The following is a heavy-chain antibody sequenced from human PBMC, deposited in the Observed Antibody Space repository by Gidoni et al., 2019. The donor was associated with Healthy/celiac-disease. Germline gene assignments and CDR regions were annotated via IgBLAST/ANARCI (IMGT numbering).Heavy chain of an antibody. CDR3: AKERYPDYDSSGSDAFDI. CDR1: GFTVSSYV. D-gene: IGHD3-22*01. J-gene: IGHJ3*02. Sequence: EVQLLESGGGLVQPGGSLRLSCAASGFTVSSYVMSWVRQAPGKGLEWVSAISGSGGSTYYADSVKGRFTISRDNSKNTLYLQMNSLRAEDTAVYYCAKERYPDYDSSGSDAFDIWGQGTMVTVSA. CDR2: ISGSGGST. V-gene: IGHV3-23*01.